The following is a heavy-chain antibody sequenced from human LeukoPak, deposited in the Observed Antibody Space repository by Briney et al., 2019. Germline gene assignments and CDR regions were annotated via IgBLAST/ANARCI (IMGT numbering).Heavy chain of an antibody. J-gene: IGHJ4*02. CDR1: GFTFSSYW. CDR3: ARVTPKRYCSSTSCFNDY. D-gene: IGHD2-2*01. Sequence: GGSLRLSCAASGFTFSSYWMSWVRQAPGKGLEWVANTKQDGSEKYYVDSVKGRFTISRDNAKNSLYLQMNSLRAEDTAVYYCARVTPKRYCSSTSCFNDYWGQGTLVTVSS. V-gene: IGHV3-7*01. CDR2: TKQDGSEK.